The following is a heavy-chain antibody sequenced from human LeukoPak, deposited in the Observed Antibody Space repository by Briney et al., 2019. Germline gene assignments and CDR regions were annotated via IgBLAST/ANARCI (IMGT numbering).Heavy chain of an antibody. D-gene: IGHD3-3*01. CDR1: GGSISNYY. CDR3: ARVRYYDFWNDPSPPYYFDY. Sequence: PAETLSLTCAVSGGSISNYYWSWIRQPPGKGLEWIGYIYDSGSTNYNPSLKSRVTISVDTSKNQFSLNLSSVTAADTAVYYCARVRYYDFWNDPSPPYYFDYWGQGTLVTVSS. CDR2: IYDSGST. J-gene: IGHJ4*02. V-gene: IGHV4-59*08.